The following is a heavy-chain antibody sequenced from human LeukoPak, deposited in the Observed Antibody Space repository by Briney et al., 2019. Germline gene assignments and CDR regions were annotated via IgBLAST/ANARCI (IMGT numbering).Heavy chain of an antibody. D-gene: IGHD6-13*01. Sequence: PGRSLRLSCAASGFTFSSYGMHWVRQAPGKGLEWVAVISYGGSNEYYADSVKGRFTISRDNSKNTLYLQMNSLRAEDTAVYYCAKEERSSQSYYFDYWGQGNLVTVSS. CDR2: ISYGGSNE. J-gene: IGHJ4*02. CDR3: AKEERSSQSYYFDY. V-gene: IGHV3-30*18. CDR1: GFTFSSYG.